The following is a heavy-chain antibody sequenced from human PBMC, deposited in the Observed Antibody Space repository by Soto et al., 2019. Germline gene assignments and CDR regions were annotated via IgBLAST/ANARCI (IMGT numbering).Heavy chain of an antibody. CDR3: ARQDYSNYRGGMDV. J-gene: IGHJ6*02. V-gene: IGHV5-51*01. CDR1: GYSFTSHW. Sequence: GEALKISCKTPGYSFTSHWIAWVRQMPGKGPEWIGIIYPSDSDIRYRPSFQGQVTISVDKSISTAYLQWSSLKASDTATYYCARQDYSNYRGGMDVWGQGTTVTVSS. CDR2: IYPSDSDI. D-gene: IGHD2-2*01.